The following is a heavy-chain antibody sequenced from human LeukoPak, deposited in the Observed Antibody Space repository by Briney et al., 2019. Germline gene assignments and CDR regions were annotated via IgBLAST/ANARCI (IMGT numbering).Heavy chain of an antibody. CDR1: GGSISSRNYY. CDR3: ASHYDILTGLAYFDY. J-gene: IGHJ4*02. V-gene: IGHV4-39*07. CDR2: IYSSGST. D-gene: IGHD3-9*01. Sequence: DPSETLSLTCTVSGGSISSRNYYWGWIRQTPGKGLEWIGSIYSSGSTYYNPSLKSPFTISVDTSKNQFSLKLSSVTAADTAIYYCASHYDILTGLAYFDYWGQGTLVTVSS.